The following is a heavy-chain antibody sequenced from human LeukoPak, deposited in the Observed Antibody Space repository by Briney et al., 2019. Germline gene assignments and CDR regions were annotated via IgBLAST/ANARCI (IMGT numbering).Heavy chain of an antibody. V-gene: IGHV4-4*09. CDR1: GGSISRYY. J-gene: IGHJ4*02. CDR2: IYTSGTT. D-gene: IGHD3-22*01. Sequence: SETLSLTCTASGGSISRYYWSWIRQPPGKGLEWIGYIYTSGTTNYNPSLKSRGTIAVDPSKNQFSLKLSSVTAADTAVYYCARRVPYYDSSGYYYSVFDYWGQGTLVTVSS. CDR3: ARRVPYYDSSGYYYSVFDY.